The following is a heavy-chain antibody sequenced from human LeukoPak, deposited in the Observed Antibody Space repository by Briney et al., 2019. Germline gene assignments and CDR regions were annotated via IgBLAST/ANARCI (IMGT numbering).Heavy chain of an antibody. CDR1: GATYSSYA. CDR2: IIPIFGTA. J-gene: IGHJ5*02. Sequence: SVKVSCKASGATYSSYAISWVRQAPGQGLEWMGGIIPIFGTANYAQKFQGRVTVTADKSTSTAYMELSSLRSEDTAVYYCARDPVGAGWFDPWGQGTLVTVSS. V-gene: IGHV1-69*06. CDR3: ARDPVGAGWFDP. D-gene: IGHD1-26*01.